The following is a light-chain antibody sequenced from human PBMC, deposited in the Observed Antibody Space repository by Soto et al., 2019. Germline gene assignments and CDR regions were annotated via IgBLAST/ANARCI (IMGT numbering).Light chain of an antibody. V-gene: IGKV3-11*01. CDR1: QSVSSN. J-gene: IGKJ5*01. CDR3: QQRTDWPIT. Sequence: EVVLTQSPGTLSLSPGERVTLSCRASQSVSSNLAWYQQRPGQAPRLLIYGASNRVIGIPARFSGSGSGTEFTLTISSLEAEDFAVYYCQQRTDWPITFGQGTRVEIK. CDR2: GAS.